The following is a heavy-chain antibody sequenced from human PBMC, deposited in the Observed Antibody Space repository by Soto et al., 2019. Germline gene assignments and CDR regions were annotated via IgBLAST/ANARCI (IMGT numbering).Heavy chain of an antibody. V-gene: IGHV3-23*01. Sequence: EVRLLESGGGLVQPGGSLRLSCAPSGFTFRVYAMSWVRQAPGKGLEWVSGISGSGDSTHYADSGKGRFTVSRDNSKSMLYLQTNSLRAEDTAIYYCAKALYGGFTYWGQGTLVTVSS. D-gene: IGHD3-10*01. CDR1: GFTFRVYA. CDR2: ISGSGDST. CDR3: AKALYGGFTY. J-gene: IGHJ4*02.